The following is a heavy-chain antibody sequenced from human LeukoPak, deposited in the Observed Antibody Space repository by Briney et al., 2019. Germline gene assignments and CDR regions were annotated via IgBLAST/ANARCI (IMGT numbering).Heavy chain of an antibody. V-gene: IGHV3-30*02. CDR2: IRYDGSNK. CDR1: GFTFSSYG. D-gene: IGHD2-2*01. Sequence: GGSLRLSCAASGFTFSSYGMHWVRQAPGKGLEWVAFIRYDGSNKYYADSVKGRFTISRDNSKNTLYLQMNSLRAEDTAVYYCAKVTVVVPHNWFDPWGRGTLVTVSS. CDR3: AKVTVVVPHNWFDP. J-gene: IGHJ5*02.